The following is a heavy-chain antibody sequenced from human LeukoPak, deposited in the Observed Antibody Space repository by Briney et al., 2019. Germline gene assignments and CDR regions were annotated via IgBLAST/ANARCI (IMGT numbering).Heavy chain of an antibody. CDR1: GGSISSSSYY. Sequence: SETLSLTCTVSGGSISSSSYYWGWIRQPPGKGLEWIGSIYYSGSTYYNPSLKSRVTISVDTSKDQFSLKLSSVTAADTAVYYCARSGETSRFDYWGQGTLVTVSS. D-gene: IGHD3-16*01. V-gene: IGHV4-39*07. J-gene: IGHJ4*02. CDR2: IYYSGST. CDR3: ARSGETSRFDY.